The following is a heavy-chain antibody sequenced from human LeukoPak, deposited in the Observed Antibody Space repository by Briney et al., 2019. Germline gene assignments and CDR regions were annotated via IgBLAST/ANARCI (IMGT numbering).Heavy chain of an antibody. CDR2: ISGDGVYI. Sequence: GGSLRLSCAASGFTFRNNAMNWVRQAPGKGLKWVAAISGDGVYIYYADSVRGRFTISRDNSRTALYLQMNYLTDEDTALYYCVKNLGQGAAYDSWGQGTLVTVSS. J-gene: IGHJ4*02. V-gene: IGHV3-23*01. D-gene: IGHD6-13*01. CDR1: GFTFRNNA. CDR3: VKNLGQGAAYDS.